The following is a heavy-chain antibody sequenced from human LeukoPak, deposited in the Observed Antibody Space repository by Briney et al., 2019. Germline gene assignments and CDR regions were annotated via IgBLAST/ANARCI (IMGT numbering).Heavy chain of an antibody. J-gene: IGHJ4*02. CDR3: ARQSFAPFQVGPETPIES. V-gene: IGHV4-4*02. D-gene: IGHD1-26*01. CDR1: GGSISSSNW. CDR2: IYHSGST. Sequence: SETLSLTCAVSGGSISSSNWWSWVRQPPGKGLEWIGEIYHSGSTNYNPSLRSRVTIAIDTSKSQFSLKLTSVTAADTAVYYCARQSFAPFQVGPETPIESWGQGTLVTVSS.